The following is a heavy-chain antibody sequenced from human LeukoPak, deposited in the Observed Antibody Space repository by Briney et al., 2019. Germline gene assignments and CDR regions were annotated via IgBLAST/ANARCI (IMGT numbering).Heavy chain of an antibody. CDR1: GGTFNNYA. D-gene: IGHD6-13*01. Sequence: GSSVTVSYKASGGTFNNYAISWVRQAPGQGGEGVGRIIPILGIANYAQKFQGRVTITADKSTSTAYMELSSLRSEDTAVYYCARGGAAAATYYFDYWGQGTLVTVSS. CDR2: IIPILGIA. J-gene: IGHJ4*02. CDR3: ARGGAAAATYYFDY. V-gene: IGHV1-69*04.